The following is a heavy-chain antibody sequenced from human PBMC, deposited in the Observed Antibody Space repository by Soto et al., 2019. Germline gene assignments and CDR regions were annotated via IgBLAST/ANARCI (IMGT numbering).Heavy chain of an antibody. CDR1: GFTFTISA. D-gene: IGHD3-22*01. CDR3: AAADDSSGPTIWVSARAFDI. Sequence: ASVKVSCKASGFTFTISAVQWVRQARGQRLEWIGWIVVGSGNTNYAQKCQERVTITRDMSTSTAYMELSSLRSEDTAVYYCAAADDSSGPTIWVSARAFDIWGQGTMVTVSS. CDR2: IVVGSGNT. V-gene: IGHV1-58*01. J-gene: IGHJ3*02.